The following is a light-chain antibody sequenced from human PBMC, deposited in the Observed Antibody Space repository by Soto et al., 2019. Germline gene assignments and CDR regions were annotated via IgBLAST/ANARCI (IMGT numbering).Light chain of an antibody. CDR3: ISYTLTSALHV. CDR1: SSDIGTDNY. Sequence: QSALTQPASVSGSPGQSITISCTGTSSDIGTDNYVSWYQQHPGKAPKLLIYEVSYRPLGVSNRFSGSKSGNTASLAISGLQAADEADYFCISYTLTSALHVFGSGTKLTVL. CDR2: EVS. J-gene: IGLJ1*01. V-gene: IGLV2-14*03.